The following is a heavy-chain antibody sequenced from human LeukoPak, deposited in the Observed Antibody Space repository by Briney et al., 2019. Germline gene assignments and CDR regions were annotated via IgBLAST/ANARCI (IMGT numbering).Heavy chain of an antibody. Sequence: ASVKVSCKASGRTFTGYYMHWVRQAPGQGLEWMGWINPNSGGTNYAQKFQGWVTMTRDTSISTAYMELSRLRSDDTAVYYCARGSLPAAMEPDLTYWGQGTLVTVSS. CDR2: INPNSGGT. V-gene: IGHV1-2*04. D-gene: IGHD2-2*01. CDR3: ARGSLPAAMEPDLTY. CDR1: GRTFTGYY. J-gene: IGHJ4*02.